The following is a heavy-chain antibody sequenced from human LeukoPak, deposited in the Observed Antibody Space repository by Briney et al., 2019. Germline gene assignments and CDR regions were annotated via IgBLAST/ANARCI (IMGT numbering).Heavy chain of an antibody. D-gene: IGHD4-23*01. CDR3: ARGHSYGGIDY. V-gene: IGHV4-34*01. Sequence: SETLSLTCAVYGGSFSGYYWSWIRQPPGKGLEWIGEINHSGSTNYNPSLKSRVTISVDTSKNQFSLKLSSVTAADTAVYYCARGHSYGGIDYWGQGTLVTVSS. CDR2: INHSGST. CDR1: GGSFSGYY. J-gene: IGHJ4*02.